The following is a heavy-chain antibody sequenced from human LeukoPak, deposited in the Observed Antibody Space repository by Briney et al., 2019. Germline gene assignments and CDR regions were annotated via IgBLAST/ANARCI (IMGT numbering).Heavy chain of an antibody. CDR1: GFTFRNYW. J-gene: IGHJ3*02. Sequence: GGSLRLSCAASGFTFRNYWMSWVRQTPGKGLEWVATIKPDGSEKDYVHSVKCRFTISRDNAKNSLYLQMDSLRAEDTALYYCAREDMWAFDMWGQGTMVIVSS. D-gene: IGHD2-15*01. CDR3: AREDMWAFDM. V-gene: IGHV3-7*01. CDR2: IKPDGSEK.